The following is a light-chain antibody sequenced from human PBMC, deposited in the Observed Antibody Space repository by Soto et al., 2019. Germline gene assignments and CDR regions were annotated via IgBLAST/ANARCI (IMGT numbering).Light chain of an antibody. V-gene: IGKV3-15*01. CDR2: GAS. Sequence: EIVLTQSPGTLSLSPGERATLSCRASQSVSSNLAWYQHKPGQAPRLLISGASTRATGLPARFSGSGSGTDFTLTISSLQSEDFAVYYCQQYNNWPRTFGQGTKVDIK. CDR1: QSVSSN. J-gene: IGKJ1*01. CDR3: QQYNNWPRT.